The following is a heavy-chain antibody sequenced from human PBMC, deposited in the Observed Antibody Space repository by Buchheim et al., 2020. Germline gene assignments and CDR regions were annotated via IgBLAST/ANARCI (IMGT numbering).Heavy chain of an antibody. CDR2: IYYSGST. D-gene: IGHD3-3*01. V-gene: IGHV4-39*01. CDR1: GGSISSSSYY. Sequence: QLQLQESGPGLVKPSETLSLTCTVSGGSISSSSYYWGWIRQPPGKGLEWIGSIYYSGSTYYNPSLKSRVTISVDTSNNQFSLKLSSVTAADTAVYYCATGLRFLEWLLSNWGQGTL. J-gene: IGHJ4*02. CDR3: ATGLRFLEWLLSN.